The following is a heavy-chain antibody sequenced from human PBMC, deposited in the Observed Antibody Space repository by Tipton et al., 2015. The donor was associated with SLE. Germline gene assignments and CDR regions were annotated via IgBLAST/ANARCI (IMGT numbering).Heavy chain of an antibody. V-gene: IGHV4-31*03. D-gene: IGHD1-26*01. CDR1: VGSISSGGYY. CDR3: AGSSSGSDFDY. J-gene: IGHJ4*02. Sequence: TLSLTCTVSVGSISSGGYYWSWIRQHPGKGLEWFGYIYYSGRTYYNPSLKSRVTISVDTSKNQFSLKLSSVTAADTAVYYCAGSSSGSDFDYWGQGTLVTVSS. CDR2: IYYSGRT.